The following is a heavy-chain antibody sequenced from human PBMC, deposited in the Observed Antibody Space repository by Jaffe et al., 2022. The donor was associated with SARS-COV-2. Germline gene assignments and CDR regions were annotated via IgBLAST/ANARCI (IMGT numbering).Heavy chain of an antibody. CDR2: IKQDGSEK. D-gene: IGHD2-15*01. J-gene: IGHJ3*02. CDR1: GFTFSSYW. CDR3: ARDACGGSCYLGDAFDI. V-gene: IGHV3-7*01. Sequence: EVQLVESGGGLVQPGGSLRLSCAASGFTFSSYWMSWVRQAPGKGLEWVANIKQDGSEKYYVDSVKGRFTISRDNAKNSLYLQMNSLRAEDTAVYYCARDACGGSCYLGDAFDIWGQGTMVTVSS.